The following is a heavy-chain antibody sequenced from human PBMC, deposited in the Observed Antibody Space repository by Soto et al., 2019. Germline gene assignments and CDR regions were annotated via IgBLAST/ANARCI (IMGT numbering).Heavy chain of an antibody. D-gene: IGHD2-15*01. CDR2: IWYDGSNK. J-gene: IGHJ4*02. V-gene: IGHV3-33*01. CDR1: GFTFSSYG. Sequence: GGSLRLSCAASGFTFSSYGMHWVRQAPGKGLEWVAVIWYDGSNKYYADSVKGRFTISRDNSKNTLYLQMNSLRAEDTAVYYCASPGEGCSGGSCYSGYWGQGTLVTVSS. CDR3: ASPGEGCSGGSCYSGY.